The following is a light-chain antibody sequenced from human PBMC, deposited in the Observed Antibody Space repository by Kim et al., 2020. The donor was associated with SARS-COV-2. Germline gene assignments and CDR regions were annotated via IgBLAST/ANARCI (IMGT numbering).Light chain of an antibody. CDR3: QQYGKLPYT. J-gene: IGKJ2*01. V-gene: IGKV1-33*01. CDR1: QDISDY. CDR2: DAS. Sequence: DIQLTQSPPSLAASVGDTVTITCQASQDISDYLNWNQQKPGKAPKLLIYDASNLETGVPSRFSGSGSGTNLILTISSLQPEDIATYYCQQYGKLPYTFGQGTKLEI.